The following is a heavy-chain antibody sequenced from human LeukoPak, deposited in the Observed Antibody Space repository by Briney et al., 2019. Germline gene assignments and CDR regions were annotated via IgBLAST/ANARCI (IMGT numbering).Heavy chain of an antibody. D-gene: IGHD2-2*01. V-gene: IGHV3-30-3*01. J-gene: IGHJ5*02. Sequence: GGSLRLSCAASGFTFSSYAMHWVRQAPGKGLEWVAVISYDGSNKYYADSVKGRFTISRDNAKNSLYLQMNSLRAEDTAVYYCARIFNCSSTSCYPWFDPWGQGTLVTVSS. CDR1: GFTFSSYA. CDR2: ISYDGSNK. CDR3: ARIFNCSSTSCYPWFDP.